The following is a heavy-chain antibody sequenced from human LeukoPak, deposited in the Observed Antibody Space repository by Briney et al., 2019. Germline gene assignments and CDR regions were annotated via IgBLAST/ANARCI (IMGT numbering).Heavy chain of an antibody. CDR1: GFTFDDYG. J-gene: IGHJ4*02. Sequence: GGSLRLSCAASGFTFDDYGMSWVRQAPGKGLEWVSGINWNGGSTGYADSVKGRFTISRDNAKNSLYLQMNSLRAEDTAVYYCARAYSRESGYDFVFGYWGQGTLVTVSS. V-gene: IGHV3-20*04. CDR3: ARAYSRESGYDFVFGY. D-gene: IGHD5-12*01. CDR2: INWNGGST.